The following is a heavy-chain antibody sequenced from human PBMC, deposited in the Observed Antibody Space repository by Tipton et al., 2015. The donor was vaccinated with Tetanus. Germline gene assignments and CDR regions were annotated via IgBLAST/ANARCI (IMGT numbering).Heavy chain of an antibody. J-gene: IGHJ4*02. V-gene: IGHV4-59*01. CDR2: NYYSGST. CDR3: ARRAGTSRFDY. CDR1: GGSISSYY. D-gene: IGHD1-1*01. Sequence: TLSLTCTVSGGSISSYYWSWIRQPPGKGLEWIGYNYYSGSTNYNPSLKSRVTMSVDTSKNQFSLHLTSVTAADTAVYYCARRAGTSRFDYWGQGTLVTVSS.